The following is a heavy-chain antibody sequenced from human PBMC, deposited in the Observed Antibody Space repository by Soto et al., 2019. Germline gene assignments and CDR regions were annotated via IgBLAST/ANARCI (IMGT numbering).Heavy chain of an antibody. J-gene: IGHJ4*02. Sequence: PSETLCLTCTVSGDSVSSSYYYWGWIRKPPGRGLEWIGSMSYSGSTYYNPSLKSRVTISGDTSKNQFSLRLSSVTATDTAVDYCAGRILLWFGELSVFDYWGQGILVTVSS. CDR1: GDSVSSSYYY. CDR3: AGRILLWFGELSVFDY. CDR2: MSYSGST. V-gene: IGHV4-39*01. D-gene: IGHD3-10*01.